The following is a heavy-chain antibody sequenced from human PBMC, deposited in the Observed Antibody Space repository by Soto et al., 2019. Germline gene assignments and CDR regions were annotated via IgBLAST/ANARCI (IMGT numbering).Heavy chain of an antibody. CDR1: GFPFSSSA. CDR2: IVVGSGKT. J-gene: IGHJ4*02. Sequence: SVKASYKAPGFPFSSSAIQLDREARGQPLEWIGWIVVGSGKTDYTHNLQARVTITRDKSTSTAYMELSGLRSEDTAVYYCAAAFDSGSYDFGGHPWWGQGTMVTGSS. D-gene: IGHD2-21*01. CDR3: AAAFDSGSYDFGGHPW. V-gene: IGHV1-58*02.